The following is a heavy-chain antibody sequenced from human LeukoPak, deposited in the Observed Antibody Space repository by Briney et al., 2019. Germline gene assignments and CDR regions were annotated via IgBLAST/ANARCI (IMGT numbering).Heavy chain of an antibody. CDR3: ARSNYYYDSSGYSFDI. D-gene: IGHD3-22*01. CDR1: GVSISSGSYY. J-gene: IGHJ3*02. CDR2: IYTSGST. V-gene: IGHV4-61*02. Sequence: SETLSLTCTVSGVSISSGSYYWSWIRQPAGKGLEWIGRIYTSGSTNYNPSLKSRVTISVDTSKNQFSLKLSSVTAADTAVYYCARSNYYYDSSGYSFDIWGQGTMVTVSS.